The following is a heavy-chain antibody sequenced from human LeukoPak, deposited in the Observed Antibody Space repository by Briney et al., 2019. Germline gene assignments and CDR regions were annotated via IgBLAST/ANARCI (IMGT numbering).Heavy chain of an antibody. CDR1: GFTFSSYA. J-gene: IGHJ4*02. CDR2: ISSNGGGT. V-gene: IGHV3-64*01. CDR3: ARIASTPPFTDY. Sequence: PGGSLRLSCAASGFTFSSYAMHWVRQAPGKGLEYVSAISSNGGGTYYANSVKGRFTISRDSSKNTLYLQMGSLRTEDMAVYYCARIASTPPFTDYWGQGTLVTVSS. D-gene: IGHD5/OR15-5a*01.